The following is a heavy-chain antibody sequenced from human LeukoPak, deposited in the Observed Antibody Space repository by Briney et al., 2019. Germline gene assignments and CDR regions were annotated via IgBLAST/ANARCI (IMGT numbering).Heavy chain of an antibody. CDR2: ITAGNGNT. J-gene: IGHJ3*02. CDR1: GYNFNSYG. CDR3: ARDLARGYSYGYNAFDI. V-gene: IGHV1-18*01. Sequence: ASVKVSCKASGYNFNSYGIGWVRQAPRQGLEWMGSITAGNGNTNYAQKVQGRVTMTTDTSTSTAYMELRSLRSDDTAVYFCARDLARGYSYGYNAFDIWGQGTMVTVSS. D-gene: IGHD5-18*01.